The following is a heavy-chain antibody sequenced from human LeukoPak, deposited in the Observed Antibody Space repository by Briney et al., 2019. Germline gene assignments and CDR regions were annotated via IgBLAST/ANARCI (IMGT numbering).Heavy chain of an antibody. CDR2: IIPIFGTA. V-gene: IGHV1-69*13. CDR3: ASFRYCSSTSCYEDFYYYYGMDV. D-gene: IGHD2-2*01. Sequence: SVKVSCKASGGTFSSYAISWVRQAPGQGLEWMGGIIPIFGTANYAQKFQGRVTITADESTSTAFMELSSLRSEDTAVYYCASFRYCSSTSCYEDFYYYYGMDVWGQGTTVTVSS. CDR1: GGTFSSYA. J-gene: IGHJ6*02.